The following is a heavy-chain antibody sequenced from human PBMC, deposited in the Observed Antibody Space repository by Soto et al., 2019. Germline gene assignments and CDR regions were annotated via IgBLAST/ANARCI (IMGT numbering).Heavy chain of an antibody. CDR1: GGSISSSSYY. V-gene: IGHV4-39*01. D-gene: IGHD6-13*01. J-gene: IGHJ4*02. CDR2: IYYSVST. CDR3: ARHRRIEAAD. Sequence: QLQLQESGPGLVKPSETLSLTCTVSGGSISSSSYYWGWIRQPPGKGLEWIGSIYYSVSTYYNPSLKSRVTISVDTSKNQLSLKLSSVTAADTAVYYCARHRRIEAADWGQGTLVTVSS.